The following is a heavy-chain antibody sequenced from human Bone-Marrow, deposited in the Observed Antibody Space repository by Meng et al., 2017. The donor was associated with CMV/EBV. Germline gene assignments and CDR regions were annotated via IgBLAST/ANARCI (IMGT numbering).Heavy chain of an antibody. CDR2: ISGSGGST. CDR1: GFTFSSYA. V-gene: IGHV3-23*01. Sequence: GESLKISCAASGFTFSSYAMSWVRQAPGKGLEWVSAISGSGGSTYYADSVKGRFTISRDNSKNTLYLQMNSLSAEDTAVYYCANRRGYGHYFDYWGQGTLVTVSS. D-gene: IGHD5-18*01. J-gene: IGHJ4*02. CDR3: ANRRGYGHYFDY.